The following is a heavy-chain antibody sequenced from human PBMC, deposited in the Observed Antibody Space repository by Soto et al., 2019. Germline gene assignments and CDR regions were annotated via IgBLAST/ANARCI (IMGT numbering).Heavy chain of an antibody. D-gene: IGHD6-25*01. V-gene: IGHV1-18*04. CDR1: GYSFTSYG. J-gene: IGHJ4*02. CDR2: ISANSGKT. Sequence: QVQLVQSGPEVKKPGASVKVSCKASGYSFTSYGVSWVRQAPGQGLEWMGWISANSGKTDYAQKFRGRVTMTTETYTSTASMDLRRLRSDDTAVYYGVRDPQRNDYWGQGTLVNVSS. CDR3: VRDPQRNDY.